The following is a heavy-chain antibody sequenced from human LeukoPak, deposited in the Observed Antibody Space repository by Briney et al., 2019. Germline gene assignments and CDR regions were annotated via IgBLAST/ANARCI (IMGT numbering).Heavy chain of an antibody. J-gene: IGHJ3*02. CDR1: GGSISSYY. CDR3: ARDPGRDAFDI. D-gene: IGHD1-14*01. Sequence: SETLSLTCTVSGGSISSYYWSWIRQPPGKGLEWIGHIYYSGSTNYNPSLKSRVTISADTSKNQFSLKLSSVTAADTAVYYCARDPGRDAFDIWGQGTMVTVSS. V-gene: IGHV4-59*01. CDR2: IYYSGST.